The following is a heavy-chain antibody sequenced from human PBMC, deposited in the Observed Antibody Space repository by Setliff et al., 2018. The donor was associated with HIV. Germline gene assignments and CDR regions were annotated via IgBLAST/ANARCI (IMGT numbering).Heavy chain of an antibody. J-gene: IGHJ6*03. D-gene: IGHD3-10*01. CDR3: ARVLSSGSYYKYYYYMDV. CDR1: GGSISISSYY. Sequence: SETLSLTCTVSGGSISISSYYWGWIRQPPGKGLEWIGSIYYSGSTYYNPSLKSRVTLSIDTSKNQFSLKLSSVTAADTAVYYCARVLSSGSYYKYYYYMDVWGKGTTVTVSS. V-gene: IGHV4-39*07. CDR2: IYYSGST.